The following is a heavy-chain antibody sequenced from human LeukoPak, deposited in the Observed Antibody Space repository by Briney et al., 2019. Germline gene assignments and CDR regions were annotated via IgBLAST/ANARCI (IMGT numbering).Heavy chain of an antibody. V-gene: IGHV3-30-3*01. CDR1: GFTFNSYA. CDR2: ISYDGSNK. Sequence: GRSLRLSCAASGFTFNSYAMHWVRQAPGRGLEWMAVISYDGSNKYYADSMKGRFTISRDNSKNTLYLQMNNLRAEDTAVYYCARDYKGYYDSSGHLGHWGQGTLLTVSS. J-gene: IGHJ4*02. CDR3: ARDYKGYYDSSGHLGH. D-gene: IGHD3-22*01.